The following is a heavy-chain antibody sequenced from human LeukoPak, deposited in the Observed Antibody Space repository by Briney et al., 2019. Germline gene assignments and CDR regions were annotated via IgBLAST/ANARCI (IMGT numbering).Heavy chain of an antibody. CDR3: ARGGAYCGGDCYPA. J-gene: IGHJ4*02. D-gene: IGHD2-21*02. CDR1: GYTFTSYD. V-gene: IGHV1-8*01. CDR2: MNPNSGNT. Sequence: GASVKVSCKASGYTFTSYDINWVRQATGQGLEWMGWMNPNSGNTGYAQKFQGRVTMTRNTSISTAYMELSSLRSEDTAVYYCARGGAYCGGDCYPAWGQGTLVTVSS.